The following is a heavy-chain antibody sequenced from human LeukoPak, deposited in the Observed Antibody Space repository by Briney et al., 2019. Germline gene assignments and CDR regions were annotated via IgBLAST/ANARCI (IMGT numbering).Heavy chain of an antibody. J-gene: IGHJ6*03. CDR1: GGSINSGNYF. CDR2: VSYSGNT. D-gene: IGHD2-8*01. Sequence: SETLSLTCSVSGGSINSGNYFWAWIRQPPGKGLEWIGSVSYSGNTYYNPSLKSRVTISVDTSKNHFSLKLSSVTAADTAVYYCARVWVSPPYYYYYYMDVWGKGTTVTISS. CDR3: ARVWVSPPYYYYYYMDV. V-gene: IGHV4-39*07.